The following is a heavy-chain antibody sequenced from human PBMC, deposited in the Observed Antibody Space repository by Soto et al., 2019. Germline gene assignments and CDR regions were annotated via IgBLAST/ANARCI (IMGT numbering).Heavy chain of an antibody. V-gene: IGHV4-34*01. D-gene: IGHD2-15*01. J-gene: IGHJ4*02. CDR3: ARGWGYCSGGSCSYYFDY. CDR1: GGSFSGYY. Sequence: QVQLQQWGAGLLKPSETLSLTCACYGGSFSGYYWCWIRQPPGKGLEWIGEINHSVSTNYNPSLKSRFTISVDTSKNQFSLKLSSVTAADTAVYYCARGWGYCSGGSCSYYFDYWGQGTLVTVSS. CDR2: INHSVST.